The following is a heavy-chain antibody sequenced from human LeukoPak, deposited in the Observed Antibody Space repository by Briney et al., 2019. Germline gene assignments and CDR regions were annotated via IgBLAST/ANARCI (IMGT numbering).Heavy chain of an antibody. D-gene: IGHD3-22*01. CDR1: GYTFTSYY. V-gene: IGHV1-46*01. CDR3: ARDGYYDSSGYSNDAFDI. CDR2: INPSGGST. J-gene: IGHJ3*02. Sequence: GASVKVSFKASGYTFTSYYMHWVRQAPGQGLEWMGIINPSGGSTSYAQKFQGRVTMTRDTSTSTVYMELSSLRSEDTAVYYCARDGYYDSSGYSNDAFDIWGQGTMVTVSS.